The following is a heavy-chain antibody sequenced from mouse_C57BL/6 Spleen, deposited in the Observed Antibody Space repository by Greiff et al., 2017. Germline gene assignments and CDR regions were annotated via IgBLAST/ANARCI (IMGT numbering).Heavy chain of an antibody. CDR3: ARGGSSYYY. Sequence: EVQLQQSGPELVKPGASVKISCKASGYTFTDYYMNWVKQSHGKSLEWIGDINPNNGGTSYNQKFKGKATLTVDKSSSTAYMELRSLTSEDSAVYYCARGGSSYYYWGQGTTLTVSS. CDR1: GYTFTDYY. V-gene: IGHV1-26*01. CDR2: INPNNGGT. D-gene: IGHD1-1*01. J-gene: IGHJ2*01.